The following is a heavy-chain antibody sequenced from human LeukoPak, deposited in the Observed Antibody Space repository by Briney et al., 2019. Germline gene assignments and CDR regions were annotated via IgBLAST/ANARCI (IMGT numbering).Heavy chain of an antibody. J-gene: IGHJ5*02. CDR1: GFTFSSYG. D-gene: IGHD3-3*01. V-gene: IGHV3-33*01. CDR3: ARDKDFWSGYSPYWFDP. Sequence: GRSLRLSCVASGFTFSSYGMHWVRQAPGKGLEWVAVIWYDGSNKYYADSVKGRFTISRDNSKNTLYLQMNSLRAEDTAVYYCARDKDFWSGYSPYWFDPWGQGTLVTVSS. CDR2: IWYDGSNK.